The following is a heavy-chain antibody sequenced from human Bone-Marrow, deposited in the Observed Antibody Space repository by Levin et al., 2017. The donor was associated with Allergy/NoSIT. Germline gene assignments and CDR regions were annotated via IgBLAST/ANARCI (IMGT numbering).Heavy chain of an antibody. Sequence: GGSLRLSCAASGFTISSNYMSWVRQAPGKGLEWVSVIYSGGSTYYADSVKGRFTISRDNSKNTLYLQMNSLRAEDTAVYYCARDAPLTSQGYYYGMDVWGQGTTVTVSS. CDR1: GFTISSNY. CDR2: IYSGGST. J-gene: IGHJ6*02. V-gene: IGHV3-53*01. CDR3: ARDAPLTSQGYYYGMDV.